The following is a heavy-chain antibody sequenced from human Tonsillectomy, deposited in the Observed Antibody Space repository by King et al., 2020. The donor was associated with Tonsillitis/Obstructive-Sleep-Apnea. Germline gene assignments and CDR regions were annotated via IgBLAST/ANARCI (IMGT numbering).Heavy chain of an antibody. CDR3: ARGCTWRGYYQLDY. J-gene: IGHJ4*02. Sequence: VQLVESGGGVVQPGRSLRLSCVASGFTFSSYAIHWVRQAPGKGLEWVAVVSYDGSNKYYADSVKGRFTISRDNSKNTLYLQMNSLRPEDTAVYYCARGCTWRGYYQLDYWGQGTLVTVSS. CDR1: GFTFSSYA. V-gene: IGHV3-30*04. CDR2: VSYDGSNK. D-gene: IGHD3-3*01.